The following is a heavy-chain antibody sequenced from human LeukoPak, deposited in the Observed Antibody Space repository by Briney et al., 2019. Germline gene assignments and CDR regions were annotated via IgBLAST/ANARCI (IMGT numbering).Heavy chain of an antibody. V-gene: IGHV1-2*02. D-gene: IGHD3-9*01. J-gene: IGHJ4*02. CDR1: AYIFTDYY. CDR2: INPHSGGT. Sequence: ASMTVSFKASAYIFTDYYIHWVRQAPGQGLGWMGWINPHSGGTNYAQNFQYRVTMTGDTSISTAYMELSRLISDDTAIYYCAREGDNYDILTQWGQGTLVTVSS. CDR3: AREGDNYDILTQ.